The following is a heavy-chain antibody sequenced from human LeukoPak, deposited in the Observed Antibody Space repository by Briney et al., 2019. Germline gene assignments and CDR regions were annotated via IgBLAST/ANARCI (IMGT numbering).Heavy chain of an antibody. CDR2: IRYDGSNK. D-gene: IGHD2-2*01. J-gene: IGHJ4*02. CDR1: GFTFSSYG. V-gene: IGHV3-30*02. Sequence: GGSLRLSCAASGFTFSSYGMHWVRQAPGKGLEWVAFIRYDGSNKYYADSVKGRFTISRDNSKNTLYLQMNSLRAEDTAVYYCAKLPYCSSTSCHLDYWGQGTLVTVSS. CDR3: AKLPYCSSTSCHLDY.